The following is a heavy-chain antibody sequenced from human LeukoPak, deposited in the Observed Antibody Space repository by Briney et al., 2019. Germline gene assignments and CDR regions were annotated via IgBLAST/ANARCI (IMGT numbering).Heavy chain of an antibody. J-gene: IGHJ4*02. V-gene: IGHV1-69*05. D-gene: IGHD1-26*01. Sequence: ASVKVSCKASGGTFSSYAISWVRQAPGQGLEWTGRIIPIFGTANYAQKFQGRVTITTDESTSTAYMELSSLRSEDTAVYYCASGVGARDPFDYWGQGTLVTVSS. CDR3: ASGVGARDPFDY. CDR2: IIPIFGTA. CDR1: GGTFSSYA.